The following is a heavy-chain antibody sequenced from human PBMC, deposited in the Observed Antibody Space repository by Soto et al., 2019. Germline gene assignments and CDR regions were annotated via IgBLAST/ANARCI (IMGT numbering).Heavy chain of an antibody. D-gene: IGHD3-22*01. J-gene: IGHJ1*01. CDR2: LYYGRSA. CDR1: GDSISTYY. Sequence: QVQLQESGPGLVKPSATLSLTCAVSGDSISTYYCMWIRQPTGKGLESIGYLYYGRSANYNPSLTSRVTLSVDTSTNQCSLTLSSMTAADTAVYYCALRSMAVVPEYWGQGTMVTVSS. CDR3: ALRSMAVVPEY. V-gene: IGHV4-59*01.